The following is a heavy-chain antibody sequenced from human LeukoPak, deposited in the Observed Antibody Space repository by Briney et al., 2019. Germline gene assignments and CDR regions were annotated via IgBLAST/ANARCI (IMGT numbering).Heavy chain of an antibody. Sequence: GGSLRLSCAASGFTFSSYSMNRVRLAPGKGLEWISYIISTGSTTYYADSVKGRFTISRDNANNSLSLQMSSLRAEDTAVYYCATGFWGYCSRNSCPLDNWGQGTLVTVAS. V-gene: IGHV3-48*01. CDR3: ATGFWGYCSRNSCPLDN. CDR2: IISTGSTT. CDR1: GFTFSSYS. D-gene: IGHD2-2*01. J-gene: IGHJ4*02.